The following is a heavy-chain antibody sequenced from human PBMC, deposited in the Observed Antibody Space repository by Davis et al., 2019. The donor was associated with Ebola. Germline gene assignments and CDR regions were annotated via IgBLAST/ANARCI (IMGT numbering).Heavy chain of an antibody. D-gene: IGHD4-11*01. CDR2: ISYDGSNN. V-gene: IGHV3-30*18. CDR1: GFTFSSYG. Sequence: GESLKISCAASGFTFSSYGMHWVRQAPGKGLEWVAVISYDGSNNYADSVKGRFTISRDNSKNTLYLQMNSLRAEDTAVYYCAKSYSNYVRHTFDYWGQGTLVTVSS. CDR3: AKSYSNYVRHTFDY. J-gene: IGHJ4*02.